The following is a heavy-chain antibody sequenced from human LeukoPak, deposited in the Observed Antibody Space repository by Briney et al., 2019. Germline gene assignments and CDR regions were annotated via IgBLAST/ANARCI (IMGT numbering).Heavy chain of an antibody. D-gene: IGHD3-22*01. CDR1: GFTFSTYA. CDR2: ISSSSSYI. Sequence: GGSLRLSCAASGFTFSTYAMSWVRQAPGKGLEWVSSISSSSSYIYYADSVKGRFTISRDNAKNSLYLQMNSLRAEDTAVYYCARASDYYDSSGYYPYYFDYWGQGTLVTVSS. CDR3: ARASDYYDSSGYYPYYFDY. J-gene: IGHJ4*02. V-gene: IGHV3-21*01.